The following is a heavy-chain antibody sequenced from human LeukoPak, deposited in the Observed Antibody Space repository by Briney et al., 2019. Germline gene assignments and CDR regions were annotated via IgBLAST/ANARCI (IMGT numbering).Heavy chain of an antibody. D-gene: IGHD3-10*01. CDR3: TASMVRGVYFDY. CDR1: GFTFNNAW. CDR2: VKSKTDGGAT. Sequence: GGSLRLSCASSGFTFNNAWMSWVRQAPGKGLEWVGRVKSKTDGGATDYAAPVKGRFTISRDDSKNMLYLQMNSLKTEDTAIYYCTASMVRGVYFDYWGQGTLVTVSS. V-gene: IGHV3-15*01. J-gene: IGHJ4*02.